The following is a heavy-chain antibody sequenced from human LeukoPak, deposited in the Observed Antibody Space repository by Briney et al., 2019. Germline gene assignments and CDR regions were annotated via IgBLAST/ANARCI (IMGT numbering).Heavy chain of an antibody. V-gene: IGHV3-21*04. D-gene: IGHD2-2*01. Sequence: PGGSLRLSCAASGFTFSSYSMNWVRQAPGKGLEWVSSISSSSSYIYYADSVKGRFTISRDNSKNTLYLQMNSLRAEDTAVYYCAGSRGYCSSTSCYLGWFDPWGQGTLVTVSS. CDR2: ISSSSSYI. CDR3: AGSRGYCSSTSCYLGWFDP. CDR1: GFTFSSYS. J-gene: IGHJ5*02.